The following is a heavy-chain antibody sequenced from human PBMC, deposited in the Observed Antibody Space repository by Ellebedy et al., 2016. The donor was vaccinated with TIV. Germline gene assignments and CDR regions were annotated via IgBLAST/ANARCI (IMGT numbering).Heavy chain of an antibody. D-gene: IGHD4-17*01. V-gene: IGHV3-11*01. CDR2: ISSRGGTI. CDR1: GFSFSDYY. J-gene: IGHJ4*02. CDR3: ARRTDTVTLPD. Sequence: GESLKISCAASGFSFSDYYMTWIRQAPGKGLEWVSFISSRGGTIYDADSVKGRFTISRDNAKNSLYLQMNSLRVEDTAAYYCARRTDTVTLPDWGQGTLVTVSS.